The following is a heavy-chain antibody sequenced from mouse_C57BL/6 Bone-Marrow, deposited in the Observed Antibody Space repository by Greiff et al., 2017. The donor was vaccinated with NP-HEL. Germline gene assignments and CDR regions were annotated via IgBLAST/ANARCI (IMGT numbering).Heavy chain of an antibody. CDR2: IYPGNSDT. Sequence: EVQLQQSGPVLARPGASVKMSCKTSGYTFTSYWMHWVKQRPGQGLEWIGAIYPGNSDTSYNQKFKGRAKLTAVTSASTAYMELSSLTNEDSAVYYWTPDSSGVFAYWGQGTLVTVSA. J-gene: IGHJ3*01. D-gene: IGHD3-2*02. CDR1: GYTFTSYW. V-gene: IGHV1-5*01. CDR3: TPDSSGVFAY.